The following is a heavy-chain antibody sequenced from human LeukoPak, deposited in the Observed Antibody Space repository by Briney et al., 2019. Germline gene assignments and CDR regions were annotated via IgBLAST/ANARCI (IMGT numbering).Heavy chain of an antibody. D-gene: IGHD3-9*01. Sequence: SETLFLTCIVSGGSMSSHYWGWIRQPPGKGLEWIGYVFYKGNSNYNPSLKSRLTMSVDTSKNQFSLKLTSVTAADTAVYYCTRLTLTKTWFDPWGQGTLVTVSS. CDR3: TRLTLTKTWFDP. V-gene: IGHV4-59*08. CDR1: GGSMSSHY. CDR2: VFYKGNS. J-gene: IGHJ5*02.